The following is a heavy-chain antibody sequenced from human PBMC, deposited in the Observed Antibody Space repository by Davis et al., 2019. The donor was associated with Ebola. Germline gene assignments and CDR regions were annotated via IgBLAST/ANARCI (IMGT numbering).Heavy chain of an antibody. CDR3: AREKYGDYSYAPQWFDP. CDR1: GGSISSHY. V-gene: IGHV4-38-2*02. CDR2: IQHSGTT. Sequence: PSETLSLTCTVSGGSISSHYWGWIRQPPGKGLEWIGIIQHSGTTFYNPSLRSRVTISVDTSKNQFSLKLSSVTAADTAVYYCAREKYGDYSYAPQWFDPWGQGTLVTVSS. J-gene: IGHJ5*02. D-gene: IGHD4-17*01.